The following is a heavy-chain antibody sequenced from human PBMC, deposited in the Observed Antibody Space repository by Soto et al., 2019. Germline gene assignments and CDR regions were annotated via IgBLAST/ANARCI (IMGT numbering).Heavy chain of an antibody. Sequence: GSVKVCYKASGYPFTNNDISWVRQATGQGLEWMGRMNPGSGDTGYAQKFQGRVTMTRDISIATAYMELNSLTSEDTAIYYCARMESFGSLNWFDPWGQGTMVTVSS. D-gene: IGHD5-18*01. CDR1: GYPFTNND. CDR2: MNPGSGDT. CDR3: ARMESFGSLNWFDP. V-gene: IGHV1-8*02. J-gene: IGHJ5*02.